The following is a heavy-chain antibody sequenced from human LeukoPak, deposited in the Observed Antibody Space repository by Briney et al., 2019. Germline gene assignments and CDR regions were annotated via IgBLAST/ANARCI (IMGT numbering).Heavy chain of an antibody. J-gene: IGHJ6*03. D-gene: IGHD1-14*01. Sequence: PSETLSLTCAVYGGSFSGYYWNWIRQPPGKGLERIGEINHSGSTNYNQSLKNRVTISLGTSKNQFSLQLSSVTAADTAVYYCARRRTTGLSGYMDVWGKGTTVTVSS. CDR3: ARRRTTGLSGYMDV. CDR2: INHSGST. V-gene: IGHV4-34*01. CDR1: GGSFSGYY.